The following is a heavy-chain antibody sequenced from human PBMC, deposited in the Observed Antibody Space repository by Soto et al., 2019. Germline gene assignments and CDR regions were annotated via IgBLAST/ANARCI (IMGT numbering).Heavy chain of an antibody. Sequence: SVKVSCKASGFTFTSSAVQWVRQARGQRLEWIGWIVVGSGNTNYAQKFQERVTITRDMSTSTAYMELSSLRSEDTAMYYCAAGSNYYYYYGMDVWGQGTTVTVSS. CDR2: IVVGSGNT. CDR1: GFTFTSSA. V-gene: IGHV1-58*01. J-gene: IGHJ6*02. CDR3: AAGSNYYYYYGMDV.